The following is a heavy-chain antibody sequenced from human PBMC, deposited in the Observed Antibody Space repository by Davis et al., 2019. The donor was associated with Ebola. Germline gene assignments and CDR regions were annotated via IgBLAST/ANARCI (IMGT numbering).Heavy chain of an antibody. Sequence: MPGGSLRLSCTVPGGSISSYYWSWIRQPPGKGLEWIGYIYYSGSTNYNPSLKSRVTISVDTSKNQFSLKLSSVTAADTAVYYCARGLAENTIFGVVPYYYGMDVWGQGTTVTVSS. CDR1: GGSISSYY. CDR2: IYYSGST. J-gene: IGHJ6*02. CDR3: ARGLAENTIFGVVPYYYGMDV. V-gene: IGHV4-59*01. D-gene: IGHD3-3*01.